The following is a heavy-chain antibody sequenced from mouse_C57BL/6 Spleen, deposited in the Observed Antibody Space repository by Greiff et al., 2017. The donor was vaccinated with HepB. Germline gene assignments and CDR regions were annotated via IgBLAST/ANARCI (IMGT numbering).Heavy chain of an antibody. V-gene: IGHV5-16*01. CDR2: INYDGSST. D-gene: IGHD2-5*01. CDR3: AREAYYSNYGLDY. CDR1: GFTFSDYY. J-gene: IGHJ4*01. Sequence: EVKVVESEGGLVQPGSSMKLSCTASGFTFSDYYMAWVRQVPEKGLEWVANINYDGSSTYYLDSLKSRFIISRDNAKNILYLQMSSLKSEDTATYYCAREAYYSNYGLDYWGQGTSVTVSS.